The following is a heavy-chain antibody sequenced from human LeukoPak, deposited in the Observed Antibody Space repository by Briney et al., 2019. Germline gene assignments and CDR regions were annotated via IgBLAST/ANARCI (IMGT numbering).Heavy chain of an antibody. CDR1: GFTFSSYA. J-gene: IGHJ4*02. V-gene: IGHV3-30-3*01. CDR2: ISYDGSNK. CDR3: ARDQFGGQLALLDY. D-gene: IGHD6-6*01. Sequence: GGSLRLSCAASGFTFSSYAMHWVRQAPGKGLEWEAVISYDGSNKYYADSVKGRFTISRGNSKNTLYLQMNSLRAEDTAVYYCARDQFGGQLALLDYWGQGTLVTVSS.